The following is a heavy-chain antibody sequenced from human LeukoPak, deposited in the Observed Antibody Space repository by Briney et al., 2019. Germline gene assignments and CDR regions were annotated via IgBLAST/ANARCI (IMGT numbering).Heavy chain of an antibody. Sequence: ASLKVSCKASRDTFTSYGISWVRQAPGQGLEWLGWISAYNGNTKYAQKLQGRVTMTTDTSTSTAYMELRSLRTDDTAVYYCARGIADIVVVVAATPEYNWFDPWGQGTLVTVSS. CDR1: RDTFTSYG. J-gene: IGHJ5*02. CDR2: ISAYNGNT. D-gene: IGHD2-15*01. V-gene: IGHV1-18*01. CDR3: ARGIADIVVVVAATPEYNWFDP.